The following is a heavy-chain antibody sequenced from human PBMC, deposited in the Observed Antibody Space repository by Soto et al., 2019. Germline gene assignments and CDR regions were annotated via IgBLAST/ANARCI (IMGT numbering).Heavy chain of an antibody. CDR1: RGSVSSGGYS. D-gene: IGHD2-15*01. CDR3: ARERRYCSGGNCSDALEV. Sequence: SETLSLTCVVTRGSVSSGGYSWTWIRQPPGKALEWIGFVFDTESTYYNPSLKSRVTISVEKSKNQFSLRLTSMTAADTAVYFCARERRYCSGGNCSDALEVWGQGTTVTVS. V-gene: IGHV4-30-2*01. J-gene: IGHJ6*02. CDR2: VFDTEST.